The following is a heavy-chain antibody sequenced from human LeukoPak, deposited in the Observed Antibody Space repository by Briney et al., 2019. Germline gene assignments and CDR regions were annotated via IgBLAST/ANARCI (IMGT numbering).Heavy chain of an antibody. J-gene: IGHJ3*02. CDR3: ARDLSRAFDI. CDR1: GGSITSYY. Sequence: PSETLSLTCTVSGGSITSYYWSWIRQPPGKGLEWIGYIYYSGSTNYNPSLKSRVTISVDTSKNQSSLKLSSVTAADPAVYYCARDLSRAFDIWGQGTMVTVSS. CDR2: IYYSGST. V-gene: IGHV4-59*01.